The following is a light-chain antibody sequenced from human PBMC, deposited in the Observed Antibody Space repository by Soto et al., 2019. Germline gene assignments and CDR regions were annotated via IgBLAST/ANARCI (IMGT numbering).Light chain of an antibody. CDR2: AAS. J-gene: IGKJ1*01. Sequence: DIEMTQSPASLSLSAGDRVSITCRASQGINNYLAWYQQKAGKAPKLLIYAASTLPSGIPARFSGSGSGTDFSLTISSLQPEDVATYYCQKYTGASWTFGQGTKVDIK. CDR1: QGINNY. V-gene: IGKV1-27*01. CDR3: QKYTGASWT.